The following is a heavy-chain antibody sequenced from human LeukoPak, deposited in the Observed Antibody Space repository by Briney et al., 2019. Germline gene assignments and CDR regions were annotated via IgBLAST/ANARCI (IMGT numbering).Heavy chain of an antibody. V-gene: IGHV4-39*07. CDR2: IYYSGST. D-gene: IGHD3-22*01. CDR1: GGSISSSSYY. J-gene: IGHJ4*02. Sequence: PSETLSLTCTVSGGSISSSSYYWGWIRQPPGKGLEWIGSIYYSGSTYYNPSLKSRVTISVDTSKNQFSLKLSSVTAADTAVYYCARDSYDSSGYKDWGQGTLVTVSS. CDR3: ARDSYDSSGYKD.